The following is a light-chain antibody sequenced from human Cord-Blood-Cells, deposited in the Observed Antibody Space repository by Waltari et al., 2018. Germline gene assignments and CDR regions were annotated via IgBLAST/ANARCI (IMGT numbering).Light chain of an antibody. CDR1: SSDVGGSNY. CDR3: SSYTSSSTLV. Sequence: QAALTQPASVSGSPGQSITISCTGTSSDVGGSNYVSWYQQHPGKAPKLMIYDVSTRPSWVSNLFSGSKSGNTASLTISGLQAEDEADYYCSSYTSSSTLVFGGGTKLTVL. CDR2: DVS. J-gene: IGLJ3*02. V-gene: IGLV2-14*03.